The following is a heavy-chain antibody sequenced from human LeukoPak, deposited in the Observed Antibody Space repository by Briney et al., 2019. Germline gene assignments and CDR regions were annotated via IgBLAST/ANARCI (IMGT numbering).Heavy chain of an antibody. CDR1: GYTFNDLY. D-gene: IGHD4-11*01. V-gene: IGHV1-2*02. CDR3: ARRNYDFDFDY. J-gene: IGHJ4*01. CDR2: IRPNSGGT. Sequence: ASVKVSCKASGYTFNDLYIHWVRQAPGQGLEWMGFIRPNSGGTSYAQKFQGRVTMTRDTSINTAYLELSGLTSDDTAVYFCARRNYDFDFDYWGQGTLVTVSS.